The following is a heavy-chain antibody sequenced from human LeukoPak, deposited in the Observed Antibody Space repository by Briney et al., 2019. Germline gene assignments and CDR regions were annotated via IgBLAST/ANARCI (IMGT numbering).Heavy chain of an antibody. CDR2: IYTSGST. V-gene: IGHV4-4*09. CDR1: GGSISGYY. J-gene: IGHJ6*03. CDR3: ARQNLDTAMENYYYYYMDV. Sequence: SETLSLTCTVSGGSISGYYWSWIREPPGKGLEWIGYIYTSGSTNYNPSLKSRVTISVDTSKNQFSLKLSSVTAADTAVYYCARQNLDTAMENYYYYYMDVWGKGTTVTVSS. D-gene: IGHD5-18*01.